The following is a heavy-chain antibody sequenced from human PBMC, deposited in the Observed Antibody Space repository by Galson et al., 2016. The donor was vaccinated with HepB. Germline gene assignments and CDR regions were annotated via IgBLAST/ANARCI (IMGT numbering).Heavy chain of an antibody. Sequence: SETLSLTCTVSGGSISSSFYYWAWIRQPPGKGLEWIGNIYYSGTTYYNPSLQSRVTISVDTSKNQFSLSLSFVSAADTAVYSCARQDRAGLVNFWGHGTMVIVSS. J-gene: IGHJ3*01. CDR3: ARQDRAGLVNF. D-gene: IGHD3/OR15-3a*01. CDR1: GGSISSSFYY. CDR2: IYYSGTT. V-gene: IGHV4-39*01.